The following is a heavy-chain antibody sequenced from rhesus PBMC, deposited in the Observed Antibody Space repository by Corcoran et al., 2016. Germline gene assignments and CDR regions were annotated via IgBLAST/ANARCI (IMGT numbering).Heavy chain of an antibody. V-gene: IGHV4S10*01. D-gene: IGHD4-23*01. CDR1: GGSISDSYR. CDR3: ARDGEYSNYVRYWYFDL. J-gene: IGHJ2*01. CDR2: IYGSSTST. Sequence: QVQLQESGPGVVKPSETLSLTCAVSGGSISDSYRWSWIRQPPGTGLEWIAYIYGSSTSTNYNPSLKSRVTISKDTSKNQVSLKLSSVTAADTAVYYCARDGEYSNYVRYWYFDLWGPGTPITISS.